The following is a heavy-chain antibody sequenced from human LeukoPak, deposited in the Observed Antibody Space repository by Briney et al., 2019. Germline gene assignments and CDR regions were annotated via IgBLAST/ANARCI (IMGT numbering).Heavy chain of an antibody. CDR3: VKDRLRVWFDP. V-gene: IGHV3-23*01. CDR2: ISGSGGST. J-gene: IGHJ5*02. CDR1: GFTFSSYA. D-gene: IGHD4-17*01. Sequence: GGSLRLSCAASGFTFSSYAMSWVRQAPGKGLEWDSAISGSGGSTYYADSVKGRFTISRDNSKNTLYLQMNSLRAEDTAVYYCVKDRLRVWFDPWGQGTLVTVSS.